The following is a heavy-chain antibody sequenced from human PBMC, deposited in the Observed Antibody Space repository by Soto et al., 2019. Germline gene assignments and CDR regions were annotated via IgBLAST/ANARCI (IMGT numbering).Heavy chain of an antibody. D-gene: IGHD1-26*01. V-gene: IGHV3-30*14. CDR2: ISHDGSNK. CDR3: ARDRHSLGVKFPMDV. CDR1: RFTFSSFA. Sequence: GGSLRLSCAASRFTFSSFAMHWVRQTPGKGLEWVAFISHDGSNKDYADSVKGRFTISRDNSKNTLYVEMNSLTPEDTAVYYCARDRHSLGVKFPMDVWGQGTTVTVSS. J-gene: IGHJ6*02.